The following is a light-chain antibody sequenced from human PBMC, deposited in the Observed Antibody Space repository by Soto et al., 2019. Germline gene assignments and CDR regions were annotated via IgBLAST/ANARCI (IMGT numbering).Light chain of an antibody. CDR1: QSVTSN. CDR3: QQYNNWTPIT. V-gene: IGKV3-15*01. Sequence: EIALTQSPATLSASPGDRATLSCRASQSVTSNLAWYQQKPGQAPRLLIYGASTRATGIPARFSGSGSGTEFTLTISSLQSEDFAVYFCQQYNNWTPITFGQGTRLEIK. CDR2: GAS. J-gene: IGKJ5*01.